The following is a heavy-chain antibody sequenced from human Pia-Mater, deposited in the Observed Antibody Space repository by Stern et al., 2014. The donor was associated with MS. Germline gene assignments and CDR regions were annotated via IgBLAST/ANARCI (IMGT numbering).Heavy chain of an antibody. V-gene: IGHV4-4*02. CDR1: GGSISNTNW. CDR3: ARVNSGYNWFDY. J-gene: IGHJ5*01. Sequence: MQLVESGPGLVKPSGTLSLTCAVFGGSISNTNWRGWVRQTPGMGLEWIGEIHHSGTTNFSPSLQSRVLMSVDKSKTQFPLELKSGTAADTATYYCARVNSGYNWFDYWGQGTRVTVSS. CDR2: IHHSGTT. D-gene: IGHD5-12*01.